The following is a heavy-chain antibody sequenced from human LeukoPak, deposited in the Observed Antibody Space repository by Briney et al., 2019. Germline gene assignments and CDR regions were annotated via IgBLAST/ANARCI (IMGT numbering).Heavy chain of an antibody. CDR1: EFTVSKYY. CDR3: ARGRPSYYFDS. J-gene: IGHJ4*02. Sequence: GGSLRLSCAASEFTVSKYYMSWVRQAPGKGLEWVSGIYSGGSTYYADSVKGRFSISRDNSKNTLSLQMNTPRAEDTAVYYCARGRPSYYFDSWGQGTLVTVSS. V-gene: IGHV3-53*01. CDR2: IYSGGST.